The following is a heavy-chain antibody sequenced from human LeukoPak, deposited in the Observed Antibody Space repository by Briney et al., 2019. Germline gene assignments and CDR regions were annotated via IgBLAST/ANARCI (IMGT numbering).Heavy chain of an antibody. D-gene: IGHD6-19*01. V-gene: IGHV6-1*01. Sequence: SQTLSLTCAISGDSVSSNSAAWNWIRQSPSRGLEWLGRTYYRSKWYNDYAVSVKSRITINPDTSKNQFSLQLNSVTPEDTAVYYCARAVAVADWYYYYYMDVWGKGTTVTVSS. CDR2: TYYRSKWYN. CDR3: ARAVAVADWYYYYYMDV. J-gene: IGHJ6*03. CDR1: GDSVSSNSAA.